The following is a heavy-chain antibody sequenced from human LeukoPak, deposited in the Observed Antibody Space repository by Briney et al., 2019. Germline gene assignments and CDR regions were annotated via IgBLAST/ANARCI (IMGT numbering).Heavy chain of an antibody. J-gene: IGHJ6*04. Sequence: QAGGSLRLSCAASGFTFSSYAMSWVRQAPGKGLEWVSAISGGAGSTYYAVSVKGRFTVSRDNSKNTVYLQMNSLRAEDTAVYYCAELGITMIGGVWGKGTTVTISS. CDR2: ISGGAGST. D-gene: IGHD3-10*02. CDR3: AELGITMIGGV. V-gene: IGHV3-23*01. CDR1: GFTFSSYA.